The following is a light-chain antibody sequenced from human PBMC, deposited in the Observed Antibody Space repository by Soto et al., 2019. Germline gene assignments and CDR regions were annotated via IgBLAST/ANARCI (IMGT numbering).Light chain of an antibody. CDR2: AAS. V-gene: IGKV1-12*01. CDR1: QGIDNW. Sequence: DIQMTQSPSSVSASVGDSVTITCRASQGIDNWLAWYQQKPGMAPKLLISAASNLQSGVPTRFSGSGSVTDFTLTINSLQPEDFATYFCQHAIHFPLAFGGGTKVEI. J-gene: IGKJ4*01. CDR3: QHAIHFPLA.